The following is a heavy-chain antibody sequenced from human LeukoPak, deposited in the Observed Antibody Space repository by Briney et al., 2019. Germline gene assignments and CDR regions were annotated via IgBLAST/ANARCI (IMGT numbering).Heavy chain of an antibody. Sequence: ASVKVSCTASGYTFTSYYIHWVRQAPGQGLEWMGIINPAGGSTTYAQKFQGSILTLTRDTSTSTVYMELSSLRSEDTAVYYCARGRGVHDSHTYDYFDYWGQGSLVTVSS. D-gene: IGHD3-22*01. V-gene: IGHV1-46*01. CDR2: INPAGGST. J-gene: IGHJ4*02. CDR1: GYTFTSYY. CDR3: ARGRGVHDSHTYDYFDY.